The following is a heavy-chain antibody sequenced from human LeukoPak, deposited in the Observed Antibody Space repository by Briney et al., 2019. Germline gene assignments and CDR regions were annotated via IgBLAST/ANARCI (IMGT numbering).Heavy chain of an antibody. CDR3: ARVGSSWYSASFGYYFDY. CDR2: IYYSGST. CDR1: GDSISNYY. D-gene: IGHD6-13*01. J-gene: IGHJ4*02. Sequence: PSETLSLTCTVSGDSISNYYWNWIRQPPGKGLEWIGYIYYSGSTNYNPSLKSRVTISVDTSKNQFSLHLSSVTAADTAVYYCARVGSSWYSASFGYYFDYWGQGTLVTVSS. V-gene: IGHV4-59*01.